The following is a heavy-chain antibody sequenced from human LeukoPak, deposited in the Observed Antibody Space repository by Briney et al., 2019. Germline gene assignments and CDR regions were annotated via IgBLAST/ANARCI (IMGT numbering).Heavy chain of an antibody. CDR2: ISGSGGST. J-gene: IGHJ1*01. D-gene: IGHD6-19*01. V-gene: IGHV3-23*01. CDR3: AKGVRQWLVPEYFHH. Sequence: GGSLRLSCAASGFTFSSYAMSWVRQAPGKGLEWVSAISGSGGSTYYADSVKGRFTISRDNSKNTLYLQMNSLRAEDTAVYYCAKGVRQWLVPEYFHHWGQGTLVTVSS. CDR1: GFTFSSYA.